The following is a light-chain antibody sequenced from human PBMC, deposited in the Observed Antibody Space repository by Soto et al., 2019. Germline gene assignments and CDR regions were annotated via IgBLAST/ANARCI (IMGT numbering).Light chain of an antibody. V-gene: IGLV2-23*02. Sequence: QSVLTQPASVSGSPGQSITISCTGTSSDVGSYNLVSWYQQHPGKAPKLIIYEVSKRPSGVSNRFSGSKSGNTASLTISGLQAEDEADYYCCSYAGSSTPLIFGTGTKVTVL. J-gene: IGLJ1*01. CDR1: SSDVGSYNL. CDR2: EVS. CDR3: CSYAGSSTPLI.